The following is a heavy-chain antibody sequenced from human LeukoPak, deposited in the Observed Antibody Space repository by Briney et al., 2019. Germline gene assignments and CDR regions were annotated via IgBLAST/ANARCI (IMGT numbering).Heavy chain of an antibody. J-gene: IGHJ4*02. CDR3: VQEGGDYYDSSGPA. D-gene: IGHD3-22*01. CDR2: INSDGSST. Sequence: PGGSLRLSCAAAGFTFSSPWMHWVRQAPGKGLVWVSRINSDGSSTIYADSVKGRFTISGDNAKNTLYLQMNSLRAEDTAVYYCVQEGGDYYDSSGPAGGQGTLVTVSP. V-gene: IGHV3-74*01. CDR1: GFTFSSPW.